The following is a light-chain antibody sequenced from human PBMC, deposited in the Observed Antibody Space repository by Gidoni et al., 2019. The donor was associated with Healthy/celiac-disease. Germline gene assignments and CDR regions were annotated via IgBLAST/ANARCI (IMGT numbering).Light chain of an antibody. CDR3: AAWDDSLNGQV. CDR2: SNN. V-gene: IGLV1-44*01. J-gene: IGLJ3*02. Sequence: QSVLTQPPSASGTPGQRVPISCSGSSSNIGSNTVNWYQQLPGTAPKHLIYSNNQRPSGVPDRCSGSKSGTSASLAISGLQSEDEADYYCAAWDDSLNGQVFGGGTKLTVL. CDR1: SSNIGSNT.